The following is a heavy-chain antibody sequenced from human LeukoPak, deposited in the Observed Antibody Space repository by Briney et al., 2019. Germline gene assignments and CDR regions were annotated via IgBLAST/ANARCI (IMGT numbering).Heavy chain of an antibody. Sequence: SETLSLTCTVSGGSISSYYWSWIRQPAGKGLEWIGRIYTSGSTNYNPSLKSRVTMSVDTSKNQSSLKLSSVTAADTAVYYCAREVRKWTTTLYYYYGMDVWGQGTTVTVSS. D-gene: IGHD4-17*01. CDR3: AREVRKWTTTLYYYYGMDV. V-gene: IGHV4-4*07. CDR1: GGSISSYY. CDR2: IYTSGST. J-gene: IGHJ6*02.